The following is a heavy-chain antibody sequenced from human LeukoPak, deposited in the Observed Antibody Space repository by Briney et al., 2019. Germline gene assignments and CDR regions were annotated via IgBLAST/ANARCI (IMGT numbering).Heavy chain of an antibody. D-gene: IGHD4-17*01. Sequence: ASVKVSCKASGYTFTGYYMHWVRQAPGQGLEWMGWINPNSGGTNYAQKFQGRVTMTRDTSISTAYMELRSLRSDDTAVYYCARNTVTTGYNWFDPWGQGTLVTVSS. J-gene: IGHJ5*02. CDR3: ARNTVTTGYNWFDP. CDR2: INPNSGGT. CDR1: GYTFTGYY. V-gene: IGHV1-2*02.